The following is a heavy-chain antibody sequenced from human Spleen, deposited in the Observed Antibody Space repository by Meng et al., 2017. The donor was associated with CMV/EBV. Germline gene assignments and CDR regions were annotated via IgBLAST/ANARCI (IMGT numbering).Heavy chain of an antibody. CDR2: ISAYNGNT. Sequence: ASVKVSCKASGYYFTDYYIHWVRQAPGQGLEWMGWISAYNGNTNYAQKFQDRVTMTTDTSTSTAYLELRSLRSDDTAVYYCARDEAEYCSGLMCLDNRNDYWGQGTLVTVSS. CDR3: ARDEAEYCSGLMCLDNRNDY. D-gene: IGHD2-15*01. CDR1: GYYFTDYY. J-gene: IGHJ4*02. V-gene: IGHV1-18*04.